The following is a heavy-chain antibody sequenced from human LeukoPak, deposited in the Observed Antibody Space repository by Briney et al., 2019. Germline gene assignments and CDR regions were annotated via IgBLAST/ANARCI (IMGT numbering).Heavy chain of an antibody. J-gene: IGHJ4*02. V-gene: IGHV3-30*18. CDR3: AKDLSGSGGY. Sequence: GGSLRLSCAASGFTFSSYGMHWVRQAPGKGLEWVAVISYDGSNKYYADSVKGRFTISRDNSKNTLYLQMNSLRAEDTAMYYCAKDLSGSGGYWGQGTLVTVSS. CDR1: GFTFSSYG. CDR2: ISYDGSNK. D-gene: IGHD5-12*01.